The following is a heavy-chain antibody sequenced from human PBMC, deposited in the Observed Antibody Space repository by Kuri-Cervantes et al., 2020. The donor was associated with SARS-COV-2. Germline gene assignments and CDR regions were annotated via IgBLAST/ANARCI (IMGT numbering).Heavy chain of an antibody. CDR3: TRHNVAVAGTDYYYYMDV. Sequence: GASLKISCAASGFTFSGSAMHWVRQASGKGLEWVGRIRSKANSYATAYAASVKGRFTVSRDDSKNTAYLQMNSLKTEDTAVYYCTRHNVAVAGTDYYYYMDVWGKGTTVTVSS. V-gene: IGHV3-73*01. J-gene: IGHJ6*03. CDR1: GFTFSGSA. D-gene: IGHD6-19*01. CDR2: IRSKANSYAT.